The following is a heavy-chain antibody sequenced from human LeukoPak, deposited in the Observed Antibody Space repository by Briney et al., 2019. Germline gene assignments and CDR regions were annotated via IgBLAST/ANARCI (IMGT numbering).Heavy chain of an antibody. Sequence: GGSLRLSCAASGFTFSSYLMFWVRQAPGKGLVWVSRIKSDGSSTNYADSVKGRFTISRDNAKNTLYLQMNSLRAEDTAVYNCARDRDFRIDYWGQGTLVTVSS. D-gene: IGHD3-3*01. V-gene: IGHV3-74*01. CDR2: IKSDGSST. J-gene: IGHJ4*02. CDR1: GFTFSSYL. CDR3: ARDRDFRIDY.